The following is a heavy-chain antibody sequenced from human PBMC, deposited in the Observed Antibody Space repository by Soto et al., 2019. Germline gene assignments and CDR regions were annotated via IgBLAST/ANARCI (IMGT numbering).Heavy chain of an antibody. D-gene: IGHD3-16*02. CDR3: ARDLSGGYTLYYYMDV. V-gene: IGHV3-48*01. J-gene: IGHJ6*03. CDR2: ISSSSSVI. CDR1: GFILSDCA. Sequence: EVQLVESGGGLVQPGGSLRLSCATSGFILSDCAMNWVRQAPGKGLEWVSYISSSSSVIDYADSVKGRFTVSRDNARNALYLQMNSLRAEDTAVYYCARDLSGGYTLYYYMDVWGKGTTVTVSS.